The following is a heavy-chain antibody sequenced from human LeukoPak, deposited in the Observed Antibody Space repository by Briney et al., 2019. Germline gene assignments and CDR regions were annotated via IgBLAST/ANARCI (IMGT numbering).Heavy chain of an antibody. CDR3: AKEGWPGGYDWFDP. CDR2: INHSGST. Sequence: SETLSLTCAVYGGSFSGYYWSWIRQPPGKGLEWIGEINHSGSTNYNPSLKSRVTISVDTSKNQFSLKLSSVTAADTAVYYCAKEGWPGGYDWFDPWGQGTLVTVSS. CDR1: GGSFSGYY. V-gene: IGHV4-34*01. J-gene: IGHJ5*02. D-gene: IGHD3-3*01.